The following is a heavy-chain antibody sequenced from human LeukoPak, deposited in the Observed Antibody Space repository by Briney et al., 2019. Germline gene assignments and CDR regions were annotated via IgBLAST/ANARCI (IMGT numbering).Heavy chain of an antibody. CDR3: ARWGCSGGSCYPFDY. CDR2: MSGSGGRT. D-gene: IGHD2-15*01. CDR1: GFTFNTYA. J-gene: IGHJ4*02. Sequence: GGSLRLSCAASGFTFNTYAMSWVRQAPGKGLEWVSAMSGSGGRTYYADSVRGRFTISRDNSKNTLYLQMNSLRAEDTAVYYCARWGCSGGSCYPFDYWGQGTLVTVSS. V-gene: IGHV3-23*01.